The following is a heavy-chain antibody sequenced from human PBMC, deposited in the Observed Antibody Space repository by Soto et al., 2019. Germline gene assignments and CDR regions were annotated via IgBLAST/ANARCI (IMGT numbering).Heavy chain of an antibody. CDR3: AKDSHLYCTNGVCAPAPDY. J-gene: IGHJ4*02. D-gene: IGHD2-8*01. CDR1: GFTFSSYG. Sequence: QVQLVESGGGVVQPGRSLRLSCAASGFTFSSYGMHWVRQAPGKGLEWVAVISYDGSNKYYADSVKGRFTISRDNSKNTLYLQMNSLRAEDTAVYYCAKDSHLYCTNGVCAPAPDYWGQGTLVTVSS. V-gene: IGHV3-30*18. CDR2: ISYDGSNK.